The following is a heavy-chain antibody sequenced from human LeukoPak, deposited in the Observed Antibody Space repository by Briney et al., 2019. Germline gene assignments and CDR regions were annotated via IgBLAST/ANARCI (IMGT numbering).Heavy chain of an antibody. Sequence: PGGSLRLSCVASGVTLSNYAMSWARQAPGKGLEWVSGISSSGSGGNTYYADSVKGRFTISRDSSRNTLFLHMNSLRAEDTAVYYCARGELVPNYWGQGTLVTVSS. CDR1: GVTLSNYA. CDR3: ARGELVPNY. J-gene: IGHJ4*02. D-gene: IGHD6-6*01. CDR2: ISSSGSGGNT. V-gene: IGHV3-23*01.